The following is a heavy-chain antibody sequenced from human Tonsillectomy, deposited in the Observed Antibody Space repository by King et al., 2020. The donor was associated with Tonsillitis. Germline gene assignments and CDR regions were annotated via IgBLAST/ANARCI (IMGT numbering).Heavy chain of an antibody. CDR3: ARDPMGYGCNSGSYYYYGMDV. CDR2: IYYSGST. V-gene: IGHV4-59*01. CDR1: GGSINNYY. J-gene: IGHJ6*02. D-gene: IGHD4-23*01. Sequence: VQLQESGPGLVKPSETLSLTCTVSGGSINNYYWNWIRQPPGKGLEWIGYIYYSGSTNYSPSLKSRVTISVDTSKNQFSLKLSSVTAADTAVYYCARDPMGYGCNSGSYYYYGMDVWGQGTTVTVSS.